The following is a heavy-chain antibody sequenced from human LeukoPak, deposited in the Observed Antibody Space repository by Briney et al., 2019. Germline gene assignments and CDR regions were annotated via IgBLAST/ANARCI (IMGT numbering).Heavy chain of an antibody. J-gene: IGHJ5*02. D-gene: IGHD3-9*01. V-gene: IGHV4-39*07. CDR3: ARSPFDWLLYGRGWFDP. CDR1: GGSLSSSSYY. CDR2: IYDSGST. Sequence: SETLSLTCTVSGGSLSSSSYYWGWIRQPPGKGLEWIGSIYDSGSTYYNPSLKSRVTISVDTSKKQFSLKLTSVTAADTAVYYCARSPFDWLLYGRGWFDPWGQGTLVTVSS.